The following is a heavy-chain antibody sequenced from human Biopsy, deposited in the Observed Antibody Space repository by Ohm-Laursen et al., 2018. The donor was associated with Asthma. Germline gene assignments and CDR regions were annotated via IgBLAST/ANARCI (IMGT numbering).Heavy chain of an antibody. CDR1: GGSFSNYY. Sequence: LSLTCAVYGGSFSNYYWTWIRQPPGKGLEWVSSISWNSGNIDYAVSVKGRFTISRDNAKNSLYLQMQSLRPEDTAFYYCAKSADYYDSTDYLDFWGRGTLVTVSS. CDR2: ISWNSGNI. J-gene: IGHJ4*01. CDR3: AKSADYYDSTDYLDF. D-gene: IGHD3-22*01. V-gene: IGHV3-9*01.